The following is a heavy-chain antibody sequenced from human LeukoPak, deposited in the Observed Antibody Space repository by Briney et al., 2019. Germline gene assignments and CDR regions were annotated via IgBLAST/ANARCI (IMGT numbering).Heavy chain of an antibody. CDR2: ISWNSGSI. D-gene: IGHD5-12*01. CDR3: AKTAPGKWPISSRPLDY. CDR1: GFTFDDYA. Sequence: GGSLRLSCAASGFTFDDYAMHWVRQAPGKGLEWVSGISWNSGSIVYADSVKGRFPISRENAKKSLYLQMNSLRAEDTALYYCAKTAPGKWPISSRPLDYWGQGTLVTVSS. J-gene: IGHJ4*02. V-gene: IGHV3-9*01.